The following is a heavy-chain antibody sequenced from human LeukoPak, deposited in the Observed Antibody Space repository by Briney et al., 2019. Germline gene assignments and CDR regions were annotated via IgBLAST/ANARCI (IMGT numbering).Heavy chain of an antibody. CDR3: ARDAGYSSAWSHWYFDL. CDR2: ISSSGNTI. CDR1: EFTFTSYE. Sequence: GGSLRLSCAASEFTFTSYELNWVRQAPGKGLEWVSYISSSGNTISYADSVKGRFTISRDNAKNSLYLQMNSLRDEDTAVYYCARDAGYSSAWSHWYFDLWGRGTLVTVSS. D-gene: IGHD6-19*01. J-gene: IGHJ2*01. V-gene: IGHV3-48*03.